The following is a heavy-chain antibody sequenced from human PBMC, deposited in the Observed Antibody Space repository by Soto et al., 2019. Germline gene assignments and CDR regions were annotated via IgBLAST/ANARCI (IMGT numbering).Heavy chain of an antibody. CDR2: IWYDGSNK. Sequence: GGSLKLSCAAAWFTFSSYGMHWVRQAPGKGLEWVAFIWYDGSNKYYVDSVKGRFTISRDNSKNTLYLQMNSLRAEDTAVYYCAREAYYGSIIVGAKGTGYWGQGTLVTVS. CDR3: AREAYYGSIIVGAKGTGY. V-gene: IGHV3-33*01. J-gene: IGHJ4*02. CDR1: WFTFSSYG. D-gene: IGHD3-10*01.